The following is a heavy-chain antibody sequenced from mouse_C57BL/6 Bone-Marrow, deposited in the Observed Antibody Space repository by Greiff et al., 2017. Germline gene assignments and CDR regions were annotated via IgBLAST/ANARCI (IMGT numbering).Heavy chain of an antibody. CDR3: ETTVVATPYYYAMDY. Sequence: VHLVESGPELVKPGASVKISCKASGYAFSSSWMNWVKQRPGKGLEWIGRIYPGDGDTNYNGKFKGKATLTADKSSSTAYMQLSSLTSEDSAVYFCETTVVATPYYYAMDYWGQGTSVTVSS. CDR2: IYPGDGDT. J-gene: IGHJ4*01. V-gene: IGHV1-82*01. CDR1: GYAFSSSW. D-gene: IGHD1-1*01.